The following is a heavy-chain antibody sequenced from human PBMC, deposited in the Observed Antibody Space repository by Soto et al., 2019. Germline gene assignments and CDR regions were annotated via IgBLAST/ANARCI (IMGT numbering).Heavy chain of an antibody. CDR1: GFTFRNYA. D-gene: IGHD3-22*01. Sequence: GGSLRLSCAASGFTFRNYAMNWVRQAPGKGLEWVSGISVSGGSTYYADSVEGRFTVSRDNSKNTVFLQMNSLRAEDTAVYFCAKGMYYYDSSGYRLFDYWGQGTLGTAPQ. CDR2: ISVSGGST. CDR3: AKGMYYYDSSGYRLFDY. J-gene: IGHJ4*02. V-gene: IGHV3-23*01.